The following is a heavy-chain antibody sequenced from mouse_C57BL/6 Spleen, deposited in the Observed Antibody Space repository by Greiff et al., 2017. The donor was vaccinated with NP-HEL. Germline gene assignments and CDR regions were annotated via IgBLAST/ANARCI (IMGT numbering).Heavy chain of an antibody. D-gene: IGHD2-1*01. CDR2: IFPGSGST. Sequence: QVQLQQSGPELVKPGASVKISCKASGYTFTDYYINWVKQRPGPGLEWIGWIFPGSGSTYYNEKFKGKATLTVDKSSSTAYMLLSSLTSEDSAVYFGARSEARNYEGFFAYWGQGTLVTVSA. CDR3: ARSEARNYEGFFAY. V-gene: IGHV1-75*01. J-gene: IGHJ3*01. CDR1: GYTFTDYY.